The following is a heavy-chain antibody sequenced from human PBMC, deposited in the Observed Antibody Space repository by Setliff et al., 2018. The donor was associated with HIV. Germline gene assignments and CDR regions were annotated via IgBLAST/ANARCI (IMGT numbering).Heavy chain of an antibody. CDR2: IYYTGFA. Sequence: SETLSLTCSVSGDSMSSGSYFWGWIRQTPGKGLEWIGNIYYTGFAYYNPSLKSRVTISLDTSKTHFYLNLTSVTDADTAVYFCAREGRGDPAVATTRIDYWGQGKLGTVS. J-gene: IGHJ4*02. CDR3: AREGRGDPAVATTRIDY. V-gene: IGHV4-39*02. CDR1: GDSMSSGSYF. D-gene: IGHD1-1*01.